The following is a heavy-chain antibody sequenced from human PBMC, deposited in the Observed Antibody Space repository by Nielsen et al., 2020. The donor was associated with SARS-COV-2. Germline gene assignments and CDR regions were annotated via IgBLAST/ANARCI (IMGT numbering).Heavy chain of an antibody. D-gene: IGHD5-12*01. CDR2: MYAGAST. Sequence: GESLKISCAASGFTVNRNYMSWVRQAPGKGLEWVSLMYAGASTFYADSVKGRFTISRDNAKNSLYLQMNSLRAEDTAVYYCATENVDKRDYGLDVWGQGTTVTVSS. V-gene: IGHV3-53*01. CDR3: ATENVDKRDYGLDV. CDR1: GFTVNRNY. J-gene: IGHJ6*02.